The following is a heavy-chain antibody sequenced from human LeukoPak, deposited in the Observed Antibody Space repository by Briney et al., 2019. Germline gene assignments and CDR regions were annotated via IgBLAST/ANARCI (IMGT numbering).Heavy chain of an antibody. D-gene: IGHD1-20*01. CDR3: ARELTGTTPLAFDI. Sequence: PSETLSLTCSVPGGSISTYYWSWIRQSPGRGLEWIGHIYDSVITSYNPSLKSRVTISVDTSKIQISLSLRYVTAADTAVYYCARELTGTTPLAFDIWGQGTMVSVSS. CDR2: IYDSVIT. V-gene: IGHV4-59*01. CDR1: GGSISTYY. J-gene: IGHJ3*02.